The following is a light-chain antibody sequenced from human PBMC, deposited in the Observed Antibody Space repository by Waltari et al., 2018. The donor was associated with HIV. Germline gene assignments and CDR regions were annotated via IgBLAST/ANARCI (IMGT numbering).Light chain of an antibody. CDR3: QQYNNWPPSYT. CDR2: GAS. Sequence: EIVMTQSPATLSVSPGERAILSCRASQSVSSILAWYQQKPGQAPRLLIYGASTRATGIPARFSGSGSGTEFTLTISSLQSEDFAVYYCQQYNNWPPSYTFGQGTKLEIK. J-gene: IGKJ2*01. CDR1: QSVSSI. V-gene: IGKV3-15*01.